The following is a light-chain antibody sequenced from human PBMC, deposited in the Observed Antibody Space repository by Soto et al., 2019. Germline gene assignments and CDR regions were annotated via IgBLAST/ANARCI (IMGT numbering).Light chain of an antibody. CDR2: DVT. V-gene: IGLV2-14*01. CDR3: SSYTSNSTWV. Sequence: QSALTQPASVSGSPGQSIAISCTGTSSDVGGYNYVSWYQQHPGKAPKLMIYDVTNQPSGVSSRFSGSKSGNTASLTISGLQAEDEADYYCSSYTSNSTWVFGGGTKLTVL. J-gene: IGLJ3*02. CDR1: SSDVGGYNY.